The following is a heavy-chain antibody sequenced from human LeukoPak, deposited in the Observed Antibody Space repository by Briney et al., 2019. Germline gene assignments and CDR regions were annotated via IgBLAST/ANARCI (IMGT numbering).Heavy chain of an antibody. CDR2: IIPIFGTA. CDR3: ARGSEVAVAGPVWYYYGMDV. CDR1: GGAFSSYA. Sequence: SVKVSCKASGGAFSSYAISWVRQAPGQGLEWMGGIIPIFGTANYTQKFQGRVTITADESTSTAYMELSSLRSEDTAVYYCARGSEVAVAGPVWYYYGMDVWGQGTTVTVSS. J-gene: IGHJ6*02. V-gene: IGHV1-69*13. D-gene: IGHD6-19*01.